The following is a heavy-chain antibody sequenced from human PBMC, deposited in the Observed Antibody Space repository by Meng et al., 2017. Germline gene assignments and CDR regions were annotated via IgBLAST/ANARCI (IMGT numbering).Heavy chain of an antibody. CDR1: GFTFRTYW. CDR2: IKPDGTMT. Sequence: GQVVEAGGGLVQWAGSVASSCITSGFTFRTYWMHWVRLAPGKGLVWVSRIKPDGTMTVYADSVKGRFTISRDNAKNTLYLQMNSLRSDDTAVYYCARSEWFYPWGQGTLVTVSS. CDR3: ARSEWFYP. V-gene: IGHV3-74*01. J-gene: IGHJ5*02.